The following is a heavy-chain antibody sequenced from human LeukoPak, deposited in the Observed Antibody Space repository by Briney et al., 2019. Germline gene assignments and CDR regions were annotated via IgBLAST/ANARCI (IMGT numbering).Heavy chain of an antibody. Sequence: SETLSLTCAVYGGSFSGYYWSWIRQPPGKGLEWIREINHSGSTNYNPSLKSRVTISVDTSKNQFSLKLSSVTAADTAVYYCARDRGSSSSRLFDYWGQGTLVTVSS. V-gene: IGHV4-34*01. J-gene: IGHJ4*02. D-gene: IGHD6-13*01. CDR1: GGSFSGYY. CDR3: ARDRGSSSSRLFDY. CDR2: INHSGST.